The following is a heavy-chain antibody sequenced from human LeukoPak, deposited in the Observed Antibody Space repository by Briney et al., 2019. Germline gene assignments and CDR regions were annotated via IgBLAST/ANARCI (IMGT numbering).Heavy chain of an antibody. Sequence: SETLSLTCAVYGGSFSGYYWSWIRQPPGKGLEWIGEINHSGSTNYNPSLKSRVTISVDTSKNQFSLKLSSVTAAVTAVYYCATRYYDILTGYYGNDYWGQGTLVTVSS. D-gene: IGHD3-9*01. J-gene: IGHJ4*02. CDR2: INHSGST. CDR1: GGSFSGYY. CDR3: ATRYYDILTGYYGNDY. V-gene: IGHV4-34*01.